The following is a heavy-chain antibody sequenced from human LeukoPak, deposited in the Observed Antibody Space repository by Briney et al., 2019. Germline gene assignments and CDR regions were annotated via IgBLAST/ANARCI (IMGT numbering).Heavy chain of an antibody. CDR2: INHSGST. CDR3: ARYYYDSSGYYSPGYYFDY. Sequence: SETLSLTCAVYGGSFSGYYWSWIRQPPGKGLEWIGEINHSGSTNYNPSLKSRVTISVDTSKNQFSLKLSSVTAADTAVYYCARYYYDSSGYYSPGYYFDYWGQGTLVTVSS. D-gene: IGHD3-22*01. CDR1: GGSFSGYY. J-gene: IGHJ4*02. V-gene: IGHV4-34*01.